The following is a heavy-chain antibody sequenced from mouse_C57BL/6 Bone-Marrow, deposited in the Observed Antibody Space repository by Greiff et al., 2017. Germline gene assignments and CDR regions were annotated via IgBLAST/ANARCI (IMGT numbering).Heavy chain of an antibody. CDR3: ARHEEGLRLRGYAMDY. CDR2: FYPGSGSI. V-gene: IGHV1-62-2*01. CDR1: GYTFTEYT. J-gene: IGHJ4*01. D-gene: IGHD3-2*02. Sequence: QVQLQQSGAELVKPGASVKLSCKASGYTFTEYTIHWVKQRSGQGLEWIGWFYPGSGSIKYNEKFKDKATFTADKSSSTVYMELSRLTSEDSAVYFCARHEEGLRLRGYAMDYWGQGTSVTVSS.